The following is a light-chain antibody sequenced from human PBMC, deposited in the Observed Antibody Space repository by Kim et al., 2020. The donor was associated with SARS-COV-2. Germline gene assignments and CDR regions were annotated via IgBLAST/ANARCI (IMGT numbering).Light chain of an antibody. Sequence: GQSVPNSCTRTSSDVGAYNYVSWYQQHPGNAPKLMIYDVSNRPSGVSNRFSGSKSGNTASLTISGLQAEDEAEYYCTSYTSSSTVIFGGGTQLTVL. CDR3: TSYTSSSTVI. CDR2: DVS. J-gene: IGLJ2*01. CDR1: SSDVGAYNY. V-gene: IGLV2-14*03.